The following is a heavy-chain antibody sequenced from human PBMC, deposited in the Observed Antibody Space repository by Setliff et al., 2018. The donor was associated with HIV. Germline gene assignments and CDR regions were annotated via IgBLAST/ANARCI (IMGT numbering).Heavy chain of an antibody. V-gene: IGHV4-59*08. CDR2: IYYSGST. Sequence: SETLSLTCTVSGGSISSYYWSWIRQSPGKGLEWIGFIYYSGSTNYSPSLKSRVTISVDTSKNQFSLKLSSVTAADTAVYYCATYSSSWPDYWGQGTLVTVSS. CDR3: ATYSSSWPDY. D-gene: IGHD6-13*01. CDR1: GGSISSYY. J-gene: IGHJ4*02.